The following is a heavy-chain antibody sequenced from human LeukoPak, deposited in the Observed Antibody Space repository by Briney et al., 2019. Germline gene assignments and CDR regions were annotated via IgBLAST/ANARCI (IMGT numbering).Heavy chain of an antibody. CDR2: IKQDGSEK. J-gene: IGHJ4*02. D-gene: IGHD1-26*01. Sequence: GGSLRLSCAASGLTFSTHWMTWVRQAPGKGLEWVANIKQDGSEKYYVDSVKGRFTVSRDNTKNSLYLQMNSLRAEDTAVYYCTMIEWERWRGWGQGTLVTVSS. CDR1: GLTFSTHW. CDR3: TMIEWERWRG. V-gene: IGHV3-7*01.